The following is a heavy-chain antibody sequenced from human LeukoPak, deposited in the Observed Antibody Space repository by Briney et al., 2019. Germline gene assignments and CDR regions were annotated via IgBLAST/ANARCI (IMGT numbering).Heavy chain of an antibody. D-gene: IGHD3-10*01. CDR3: ARGGYYYGSGSYYPFDY. Sequence: PSETLSLTCAVSGGSISSGGYSWSWIRQPPGEGLEWIGYIYHSGSTYYNPSLKSRVTISVNRSKNQFPLKLSSVTAADTAVYYCARGGYYYGSGSYYPFDYWGQGTLVTVSS. J-gene: IGHJ4*02. CDR2: IYHSGST. CDR1: GGSISSGGYS. V-gene: IGHV4-30-2*01.